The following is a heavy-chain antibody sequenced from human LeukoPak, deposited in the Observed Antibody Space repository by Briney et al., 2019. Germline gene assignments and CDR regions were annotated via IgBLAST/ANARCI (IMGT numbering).Heavy chain of an antibody. J-gene: IGHJ4*02. CDR2: ISDSGGST. CDR1: GFTFSSYA. V-gene: IGHV3-23*01. CDR3: VKDWRDESNCGGDCLQY. Sequence: QPGGSLRLSCAASGFTFSSYAMSWVRQAPGKGLEWVSAISDSGGSTYYADSVKGRFTISRDNSKNTLYLHMNSLRAEDTAVYYCVKDWRDESNCGGDCLQYWGQGTLVTVSS. D-gene: IGHD2-21*02.